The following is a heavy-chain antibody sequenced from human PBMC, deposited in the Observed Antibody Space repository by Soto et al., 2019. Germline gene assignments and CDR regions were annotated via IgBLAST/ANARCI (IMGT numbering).Heavy chain of an antibody. CDR3: ASQARHYYYYYGMDV. Sequence: PSETLSLTCAVYGGSFSGYYWSWIRQPPGKGLEWIGEINHSGSTNYNPSLKSRVTISVDTSKNQFSLKLSSVTAADTAVYYCASQARHYYYYYGMDVWGQGTTVTVSS. V-gene: IGHV4-34*01. D-gene: IGHD6-6*01. CDR1: GGSFSGYY. J-gene: IGHJ6*02. CDR2: INHSGST.